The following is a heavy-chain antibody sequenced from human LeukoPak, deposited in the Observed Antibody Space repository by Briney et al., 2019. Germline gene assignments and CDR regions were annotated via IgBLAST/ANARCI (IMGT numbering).Heavy chain of an antibody. CDR2: IYTSGST. CDR3: ARESLSYPPTGLFDP. J-gene: IGHJ5*02. CDR1: GGSISSYY. V-gene: IGHV4-4*07. D-gene: IGHD1-14*01. Sequence: PSETLSLTCTVSGGSISSYYWSWIRQPAGKGLEWIGRIYTSGSTNYNPSLKSRVTMSVDTSKNQFSLKLSSVTAADTAVYYCARESLSYPPTGLFDPWGQGTLVTVSS.